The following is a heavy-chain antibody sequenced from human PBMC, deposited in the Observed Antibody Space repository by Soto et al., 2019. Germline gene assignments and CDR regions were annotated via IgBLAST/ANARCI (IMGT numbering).Heavy chain of an antibody. CDR2: IIPIFGTA. V-gene: IGHV1-69*06. CDR1: GGTFSSYA. Sequence: ASVKVSCKASGGTFSSYAISWVRQAPGQGLEWMGGIIPIFGTANYAQKFQGRVTITADKSTSTAYMELSSLRSEDTAVYYCASSSLVGYCSSTSCRTWFDPWRQGTLVTVSS. J-gene: IGHJ5*02. D-gene: IGHD2-2*03. CDR3: ASSSLVGYCSSTSCRTWFDP.